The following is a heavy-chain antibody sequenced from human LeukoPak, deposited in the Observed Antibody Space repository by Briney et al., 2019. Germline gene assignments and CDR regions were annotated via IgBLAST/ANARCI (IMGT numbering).Heavy chain of an antibody. CDR1: GGSISSSNW. CDR2: IYHSGST. V-gene: IGHV4-4*02. CDR3: ARGALTAVTYYFDY. J-gene: IGHJ4*02. Sequence: SETLSLTCAVSGGSISSSNWWSWVRQPPGKGLEWIGEIYHSGSTNYNPSLKSRVTMSVDKSKNQFSLKLSSVTAADTAVYYCARGALTAVTYYFDYWGQGTLVTVSS. D-gene: IGHD4-17*01.